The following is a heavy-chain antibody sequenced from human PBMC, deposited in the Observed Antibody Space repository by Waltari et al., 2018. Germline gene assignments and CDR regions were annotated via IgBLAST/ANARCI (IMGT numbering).Heavy chain of an antibody. J-gene: IGHJ4*02. Sequence: EVQLVESGGGLVQPGVSLRLFCEAPGFTFDPYWMYWVRQAPGKGLEWVASIKGDGSEKNYVDSVKGRFTASTDNAKTSLFLQMNSLRVEDTAVYYCARDAWGKGPDLDCWGQGTLVTVSS. D-gene: IGHD3-16*01. V-gene: IGHV3-7*01. CDR1: GFTFDPYW. CDR2: IKGDGSEK. CDR3: ARDAWGKGPDLDC.